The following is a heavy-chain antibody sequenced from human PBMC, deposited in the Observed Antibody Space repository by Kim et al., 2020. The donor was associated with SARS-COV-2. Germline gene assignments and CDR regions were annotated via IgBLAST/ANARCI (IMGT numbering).Heavy chain of an antibody. Sequence: GGSLRLSCAASGFTFSSYAMHWVRQAPGKGLEWVAVISYDGSNKYYADSVKGRFTISRDNSKNTLYLQMNSLRAEDTAAYYCARESSGYQGFVAFDIWG. CDR1: GFTFSSYA. CDR2: ISYDGSNK. V-gene: IGHV3-30-3*01. D-gene: IGHD3-22*01. CDR3: ARESSGYQGFVAFDI. J-gene: IGHJ3*02.